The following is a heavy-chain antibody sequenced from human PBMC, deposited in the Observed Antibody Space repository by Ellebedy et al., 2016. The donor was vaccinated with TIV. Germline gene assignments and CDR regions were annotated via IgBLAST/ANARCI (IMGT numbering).Heavy chain of an antibody. D-gene: IGHD6-13*01. Sequence: ASVKVSCXASGYTFTSYAMHWVRQAPGQRLEWMGWINAGNGNTKYSQKFQGRVTITRDTSASTAYMELSSLRSEDTAVYYCARDPLSGYSSSWYDYWGQGTLVTVSS. CDR2: INAGNGNT. J-gene: IGHJ4*02. V-gene: IGHV1-3*01. CDR1: GYTFTSYA. CDR3: ARDPLSGYSSSWYDY.